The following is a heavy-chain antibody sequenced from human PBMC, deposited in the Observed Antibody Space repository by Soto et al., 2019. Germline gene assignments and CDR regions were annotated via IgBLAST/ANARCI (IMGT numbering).Heavy chain of an antibody. V-gene: IGHV4-31*03. CDR2: IYYSGST. CDR1: GGSISSGGYY. Sequence: QVQLQESGPGLVKPSQTLSLTCTVSGGSISSGGYYWSWIRQHPGKGLEWIGYIYYSGSTYYNPSLKSRVTISLDTSKNQVSRKLSSVTAADTAVYYCGSGTEVSPSWDVWGQGTTVTVSS. J-gene: IGHJ6*02. D-gene: IGHD1-26*01. CDR3: GSGTEVSPSWDV.